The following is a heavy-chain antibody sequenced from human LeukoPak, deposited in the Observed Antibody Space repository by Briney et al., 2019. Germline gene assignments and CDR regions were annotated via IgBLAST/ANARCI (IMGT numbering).Heavy chain of an antibody. D-gene: IGHD2-2*01. CDR1: GGTFSSYA. Sequence: GASVKVSCKASGGTFSSYAISWVRQAPGQGLEWMGRIIPIFGIANYAQKFQGRVTITADKSTSTAYMELSSLRSEDTAVYYCARDRSGTLDYWGQGTLVTVSS. CDR2: IIPIFGIA. V-gene: IGHV1-69*04. J-gene: IGHJ4*02. CDR3: ARDRSGTLDY.